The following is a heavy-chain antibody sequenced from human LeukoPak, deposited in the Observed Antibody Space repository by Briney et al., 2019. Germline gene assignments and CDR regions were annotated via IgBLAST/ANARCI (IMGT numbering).Heavy chain of an antibody. CDR3: ARGPKPSYDILTGYPKAYFYYGMDV. D-gene: IGHD3-9*01. CDR1: GGTFSSYA. Sequence: SVKVSCKASGGTFSSYAISWVRQAPGQGLEWMGGIIPIFGTANYAQKFQGRVTITADESTSTAYMELCSLRSEDTAVYYCARGPKPSYDILTGYPKAYFYYGMDVWGQGTTVTVSS. J-gene: IGHJ6*02. V-gene: IGHV1-69*13. CDR2: IIPIFGTA.